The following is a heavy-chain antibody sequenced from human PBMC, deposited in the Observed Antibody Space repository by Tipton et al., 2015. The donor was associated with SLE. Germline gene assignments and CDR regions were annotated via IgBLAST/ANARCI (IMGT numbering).Heavy chain of an antibody. CDR1: GGSISSSSYY. CDR2: RYYSGST. D-gene: IGHD2-15*01. J-gene: IGHJ4*02. Sequence: TLSLTCTVSGGSISSSSYYWGWIRQPPGKGLEWIGSRYYSGSTDYNPSLKSRVSISVDTSKSQFSLTLRSVTAADTAVYFCARDRGYCGATSCYLDSWGQGTLVTVSS. V-gene: IGHV4-39*07. CDR3: ARDRGYCGATSCYLDS.